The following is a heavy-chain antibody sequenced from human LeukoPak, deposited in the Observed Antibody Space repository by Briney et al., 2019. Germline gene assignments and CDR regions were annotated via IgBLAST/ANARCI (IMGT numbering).Heavy chain of an antibody. J-gene: IGHJ4*02. CDR3: ARERYYDSSGYPDY. CDR2: INPNSGGT. CDR1: GYTFTGYY. Sequence: ASVKVSCKASGYTFTGYYMHWVRQAPGQGLEWMGWINPNSGGTNYAQKFQGRVTMTRDTSISTAYMELSRLRSDDTAVYYCARERYYDSSGYPDYWGQGTLVTVSS. D-gene: IGHD3-22*01. V-gene: IGHV1-2*02.